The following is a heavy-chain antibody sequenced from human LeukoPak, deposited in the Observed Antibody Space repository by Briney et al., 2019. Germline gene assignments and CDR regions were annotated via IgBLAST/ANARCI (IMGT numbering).Heavy chain of an antibody. J-gene: IGHJ6*02. D-gene: IGHD3-22*01. Sequence: TLSLPCAGSGGSISSGGYSWSWIRQPPGEGLEWIGYIYHSGSTYYNPSLKSRVTISVARSKNQFSLKLSSVTAADTAVYYCARAGYYDSSGYNYYYYYGMDVWGQGTTVTVSS. V-gene: IGHV4-30-2*01. CDR3: ARAGYYDSSGYNYYYYYGMDV. CDR1: GGSISSGGYS. CDR2: IYHSGST.